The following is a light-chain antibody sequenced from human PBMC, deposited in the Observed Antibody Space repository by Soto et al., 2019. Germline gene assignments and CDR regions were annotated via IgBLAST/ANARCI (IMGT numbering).Light chain of an antibody. Sequence: EIVFKQSPATLSVSPGESAPLSCRASQSISRTLAWYQQKSGQPPRLLIYDASTRATGFPARFSGSGSGTEFTLTIGSLQSEDFAVYYCQQYNNWPLTFGGGTKVDIK. CDR3: QQYNNWPLT. CDR2: DAS. CDR1: QSISRT. V-gene: IGKV3D-15*01. J-gene: IGKJ4*01.